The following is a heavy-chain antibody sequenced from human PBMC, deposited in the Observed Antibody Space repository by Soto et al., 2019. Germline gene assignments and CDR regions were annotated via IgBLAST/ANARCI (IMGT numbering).Heavy chain of an antibody. CDR2: IYYSGST. CDR1: GGSISSSSYY. Sequence: SETLSLTCTVSGGSISSSSYYWGWIRQPPGKGLEWIGSIYYSGSTYYNPSLKSRVTISVDTSKNQFSLKLSSVTAADTAVYYCASLEGGYDSTLYYWGQGTLVTVSS. D-gene: IGHD5-12*01. V-gene: IGHV4-39*01. CDR3: ASLEGGYDSTLYY. J-gene: IGHJ4*02.